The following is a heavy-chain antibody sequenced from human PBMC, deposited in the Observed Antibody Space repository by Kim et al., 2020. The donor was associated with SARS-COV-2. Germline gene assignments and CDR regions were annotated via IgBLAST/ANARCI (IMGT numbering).Heavy chain of an antibody. D-gene: IGHD5-12*01. V-gene: IGHV3-21*01. Sequence: EGSLRLSCAASGFTFSRYSMNWVRQAPGKALEWVSSISSSSSYIYYADSVKGRFTISRDNAKNSLYLQMNSLRAEDTAVYYCARNFVDIVATGPVDALDIWGQGTMVTVSS. J-gene: IGHJ3*02. CDR3: ARNFVDIVATGPVDALDI. CDR1: GFTFSRYS. CDR2: ISSSSSYI.